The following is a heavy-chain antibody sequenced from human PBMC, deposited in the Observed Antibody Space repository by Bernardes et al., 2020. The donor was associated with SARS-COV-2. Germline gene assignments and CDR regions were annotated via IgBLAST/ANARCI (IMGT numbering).Heavy chain of an antibody. D-gene: IGHD3-10*01. V-gene: IGHV4-39*01. CDR1: DDSISNTIYF. CDR3: ARWGSDYFFDY. Sequence: SESLSLTCTVSDDSISNTIYFWGWLLQAPGKGLEWIGNIYYTGTAYYNPSLKSRVTVSVDTSKNQFSLKLSSVTAADTAMYYCARWGSDYFFDYWGQGTLVTVSS. CDR2: IYYTGTA. J-gene: IGHJ4*02.